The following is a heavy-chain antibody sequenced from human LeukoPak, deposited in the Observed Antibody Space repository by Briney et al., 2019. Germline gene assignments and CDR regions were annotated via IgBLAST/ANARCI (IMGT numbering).Heavy chain of an antibody. CDR3: ATGPSVCSSTTCYNYMDV. CDR1: GYTFTSYD. J-gene: IGHJ6*03. CDR2: MNPKSGDT. V-gene: IGHV1-8*01. Sequence: ASVKVSCKASGYTFTSYDMNWVRQATGQGLECMGWMNPKSGDTGYAQKFQGRVTMTRNTSITTAYMERSSLRSEDTAVYYCATGPSVCSSTTCYNYMDVWGKGTTVTVSS. D-gene: IGHD2-2*02.